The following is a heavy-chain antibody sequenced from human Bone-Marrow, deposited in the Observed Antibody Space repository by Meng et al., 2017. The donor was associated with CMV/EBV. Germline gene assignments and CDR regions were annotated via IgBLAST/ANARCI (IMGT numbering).Heavy chain of an antibody. CDR1: GFTFSDYY. V-gene: IGHV3-11*04. Sequence: GESLKISCAASGFTFSDYYMSWIRQAPGKGLEWLSYISGSGIHIYYSDSVKGRFTISRDNAKNSMYLQMNNLRAEEKAVYYCARADIVVVPADMKFYYYGMDVWGQGTTVTVSS. J-gene: IGHJ6*02. D-gene: IGHD2-2*01. CDR3: ARADIVVVPADMKFYYYGMDV. CDR2: ISGSGIHI.